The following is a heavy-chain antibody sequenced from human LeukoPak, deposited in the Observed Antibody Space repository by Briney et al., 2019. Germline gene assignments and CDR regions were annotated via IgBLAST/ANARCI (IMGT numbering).Heavy chain of an antibody. CDR3: ATSRLVRKIGYFDY. V-gene: IGHV1-8*01. CDR1: GYTFTSYD. D-gene: IGHD3-9*01. J-gene: IGHJ4*02. Sequence: GASVKVSCKASGYTFTSYDINWVRQATGQGLEWMGWMNPNSGNTGYAQKFQGRVTMTRNTSISTAYMELSSLRSEDTAVYYCATSRLVRKIGYFDYWGQGTLVTVSS. CDR2: MNPNSGNT.